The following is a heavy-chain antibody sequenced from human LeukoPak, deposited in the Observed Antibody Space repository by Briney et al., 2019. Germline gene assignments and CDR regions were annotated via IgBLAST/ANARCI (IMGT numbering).Heavy chain of an antibody. CDR1: GGSISSSSYY. CDR2: IYYSGST. CDR3: AGNSGSYFTNGIFDY. J-gene: IGHJ4*02. D-gene: IGHD1-26*01. V-gene: IGHV4-61*01. Sequence: SETLSLTCTVSGGSISSSSYYWSWIRQPPGKGLEWIGYIYYSGSTNYNPSLKSRVTISLDTSKNQFSLKLSSVTAADTAVYYCAGNSGSYFTNGIFDYWGQGTLVTVSS.